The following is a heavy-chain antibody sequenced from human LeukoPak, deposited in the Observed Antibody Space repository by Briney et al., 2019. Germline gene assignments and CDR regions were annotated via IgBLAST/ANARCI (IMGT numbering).Heavy chain of an antibody. Sequence: GGSLRLSCAASGFTFTTYAINWVCQAPGKGLEWVSGISGGGDKAYYADSVNGRFTISRDNSKNTVSRQMSSLRAEDTALYYCAKDLALAGTGGGFDAWGQGTRVAVSS. CDR1: GFTFTTYA. D-gene: IGHD6-19*01. CDR2: ISGGGDKA. V-gene: IGHV3-23*01. CDR3: AKDLALAGTGGGFDA. J-gene: IGHJ3*01.